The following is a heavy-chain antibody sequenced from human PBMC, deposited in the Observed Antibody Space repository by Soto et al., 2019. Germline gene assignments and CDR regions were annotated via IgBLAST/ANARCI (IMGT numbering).Heavy chain of an antibody. CDR2: ISSGSSYI. D-gene: IGHD3-16*01. CDR1: GFTFSTYT. J-gene: IGHJ4*02. V-gene: IGHV3-21*01. Sequence: GGSLRLSCAASGFTFSTYTMNWVRQAPGKGLEWISSISSGSSYIYYAGSVKGRFTISRDNAKNSLFLQMNSLRADDTAVYYCAPDILWGGAYPDSWGPGTKGTVYS. CDR3: APDILWGGAYPDS.